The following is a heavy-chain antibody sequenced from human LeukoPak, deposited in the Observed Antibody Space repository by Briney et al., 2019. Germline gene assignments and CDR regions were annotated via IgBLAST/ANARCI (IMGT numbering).Heavy chain of an antibody. D-gene: IGHD1-7*01. CDR2: ISAYNGNT. V-gene: IGHV1-18*01. Sequence: GASVKVSCKASGYIFTNNGISWVRQAPGRGLEWMGWISAYNGNTNYAQKLQGRVTMTTDTSTSTAYMELRSLRSDDTAVYYCARDNWNYVDWFDPWGQGTLVTVSS. J-gene: IGHJ5*02. CDR1: GYIFTNNG. CDR3: ARDNWNYVDWFDP.